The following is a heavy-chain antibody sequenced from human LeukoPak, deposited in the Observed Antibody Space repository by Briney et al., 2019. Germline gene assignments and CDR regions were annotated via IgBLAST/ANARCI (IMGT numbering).Heavy chain of an antibody. D-gene: IGHD6-19*01. CDR2: IKGDGSHT. J-gene: IGHJ4*02. CDR3: AKEIAVAGDPFDY. Sequence: GGSLRLSCAASGFTFSNYWMHWVRQAPGKGLVWVSRIKGDGSHTIYADSVKGRFTISRDNAKNTLYLQMNSLRAEDTAVYYCAKEIAVAGDPFDYWGQGTLVTVSS. CDR1: GFTFSNYW. V-gene: IGHV3-74*01.